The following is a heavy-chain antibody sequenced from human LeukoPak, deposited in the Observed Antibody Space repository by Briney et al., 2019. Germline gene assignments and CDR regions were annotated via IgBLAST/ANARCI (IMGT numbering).Heavy chain of an antibody. Sequence: GGSLRLSCAASGFTFSSYWMNWARQAPGKGLEWVANIKQDGSEKYYVDSVKGRFTISRDNAKNSLYLQMNSLRAEDTAVYYCASQYLNGMDVWGQGTTVTVSS. J-gene: IGHJ6*02. CDR3: ASQYLNGMDV. V-gene: IGHV3-7*03. CDR1: GFTFSSYW. D-gene: IGHD4-11*01. CDR2: IKQDGSEK.